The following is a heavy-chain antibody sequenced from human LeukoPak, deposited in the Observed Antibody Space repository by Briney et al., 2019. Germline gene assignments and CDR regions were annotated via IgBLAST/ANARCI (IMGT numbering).Heavy chain of an antibody. CDR3: ARVASSGWYVIGYFDY. J-gene: IGHJ4*02. Sequence: GGSLRLSCAASGFTFSSYEMNWVRQAPGKGLEWVSYISSSGSTIYYADSVKGRFTISRDNAESSLYLQMNSLRAEDTAVYYCARVASSGWYVIGYFDYWGQGTLVTVSS. CDR1: GFTFSSYE. D-gene: IGHD6-19*01. V-gene: IGHV3-48*03. CDR2: ISSSGSTI.